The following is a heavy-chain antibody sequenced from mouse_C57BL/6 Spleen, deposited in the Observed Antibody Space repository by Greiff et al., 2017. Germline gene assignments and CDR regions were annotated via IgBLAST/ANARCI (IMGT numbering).Heavy chain of an antibody. CDR1: GFSLTSYA. D-gene: IGHD1-1*01. Sequence: VKLVESGPGLVAPSQSLSITCTVSGFSLTSYAISWVRQPPGKGLEWLGVIWTGGGTNYNSALKSRLSISKDNSKSQVFLKMNSLQTDDTARYYCARTHYYGSSYWYFDVWGTGTTVTVSS. CDR3: ARTHYYGSSYWYFDV. V-gene: IGHV2-9-1*01. CDR2: IWTGGGT. J-gene: IGHJ1*03.